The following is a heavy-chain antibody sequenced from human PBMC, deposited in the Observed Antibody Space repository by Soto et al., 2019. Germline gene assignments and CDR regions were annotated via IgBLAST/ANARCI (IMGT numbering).Heavy chain of an antibody. CDR3: ASTNYGDYEGLWWFDP. V-gene: IGHV1-18*01. D-gene: IGHD4-17*01. Sequence: ASVKVSCKASGYTFTSYGISWVRQAPGQGLEWMGWISAYNGNTNYAQKLQGRVTMTTDTSTSTAYMELRSLRSDDTAVYYCASTNYGDYEGLWWFDPWGQGTLVTVSS. CDR2: ISAYNGNT. J-gene: IGHJ5*02. CDR1: GYTFTSYG.